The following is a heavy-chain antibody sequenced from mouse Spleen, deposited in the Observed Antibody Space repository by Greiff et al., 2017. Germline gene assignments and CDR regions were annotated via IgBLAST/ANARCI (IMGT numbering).Heavy chain of an antibody. J-gene: IGHJ4*01. D-gene: IGHD1-2*01. Sequence: VQLKESGTVLARPGASVKMSCKTSGYTFTSYWMHWVKQSPGQGLQWLGAIYPGNSDATYNQKFKGKAKLTAVTSASTAYMELSSLTNEDSAVYYCRRTLMHYYDLYAMEYWGQGTSVTVSS. CDR3: RRTLMHYYDLYAMEY. CDR1: GYTFTSYW. V-gene: IGHV1-5*01. CDR2: IYPGNSDA.